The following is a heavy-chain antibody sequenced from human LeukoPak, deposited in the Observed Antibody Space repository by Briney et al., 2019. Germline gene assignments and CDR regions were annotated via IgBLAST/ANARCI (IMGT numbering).Heavy chain of an antibody. J-gene: IGHJ4*02. D-gene: IGHD6-19*01. CDR3: ARQRQWPYYFDY. V-gene: IGHV4-4*02. CDR2: IYHSGST. Sequence: PSETLSLTCAVSGGSISSSNWWSWVRPPPGKGLEWIGEIYHSGSTNYNPSLKSRVTISVDKSKSQFSLKLSSVTAADTAVYYCARQRQWPYYFDYWGQGTLVTVSS. CDR1: GGSISSSNW.